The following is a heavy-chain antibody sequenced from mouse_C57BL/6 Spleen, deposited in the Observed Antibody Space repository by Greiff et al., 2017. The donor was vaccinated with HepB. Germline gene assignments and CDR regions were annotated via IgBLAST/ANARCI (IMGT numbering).Heavy chain of an antibody. CDR2: IHPNSGST. CDR3: ARSEGTVVPFAY. CDR1: GYTFTSYW. Sequence: QVQLQQSGAELVKPGASVKLSCKASGYTFTSYWMHWVKQRPGQGLEWIGMIHPNSGSTNYNEKFKSKATLTVDKSSSTAYMQLSSLTSEDSAVYYCARSEGTVVPFAYWGQGTLVTVSA. J-gene: IGHJ3*01. V-gene: IGHV1-64*01. D-gene: IGHD1-1*01.